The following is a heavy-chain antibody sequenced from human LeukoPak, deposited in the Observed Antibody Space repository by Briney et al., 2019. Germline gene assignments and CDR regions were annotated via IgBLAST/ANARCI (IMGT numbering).Heavy chain of an antibody. CDR3: ASGGYYFDY. Sequence: SETLSLTCAVPGGSISSINWWSWVRQPPGKGLEWIGKIFHSGTTDYNPSVKSRVTMSIDKSKNQFSLELRSVTAADTAVYYCASGGYYFDYWGQGTLVTVSS. CDR2: IFHSGTT. J-gene: IGHJ4*02. D-gene: IGHD3-10*01. V-gene: IGHV4-4*02. CDR1: GGSISSINW.